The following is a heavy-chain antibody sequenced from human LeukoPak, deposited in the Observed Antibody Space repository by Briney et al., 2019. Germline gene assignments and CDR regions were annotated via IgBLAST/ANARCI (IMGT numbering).Heavy chain of an antibody. CDR1: GFXFSDYS. V-gene: IGHV3-11*05. CDR2: ITSSGSYT. D-gene: IGHD1-26*01. CDR3: ARVAVGTAYCFDY. Sequence: GGSLRLSCAASGFXFSDYSIIWIRQAPGKGLEWLSYITSSGSYTNYADSVKGRFTISRDNAKNSLFLQMNSLRAEDTALYYCARVAVGTAYCFDYWGQGTLVTVSS. J-gene: IGHJ4*02.